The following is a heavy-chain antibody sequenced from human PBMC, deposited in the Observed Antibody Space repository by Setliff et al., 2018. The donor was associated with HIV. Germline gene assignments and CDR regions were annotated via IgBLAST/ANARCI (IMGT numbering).Heavy chain of an antibody. CDR1: GGSISSYY. D-gene: IGHD3-16*01. CDR2: IYTSGST. CDR3: AGDVPWGDYYDDMDV. Sequence: PSETLSLTCTVSGGSISSYYWSWIRQPAGKGLEWIGHIYTSGSTNYNPSLTSRVTMSVDTSKNQFSLKLSTVTAADTAVYYCAGDVPWGDYYDDMDVWGKGTTVTVSS. V-gene: IGHV4-4*07. J-gene: IGHJ6*03.